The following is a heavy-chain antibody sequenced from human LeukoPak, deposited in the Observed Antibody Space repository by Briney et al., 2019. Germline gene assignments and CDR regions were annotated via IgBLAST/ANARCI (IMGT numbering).Heavy chain of an antibody. V-gene: IGHV3-30-3*01. CDR2: ISFDGSNK. CDR3: ARVPIRDYYYYVMDV. CDR1: GFTFTSYA. Sequence: GGSLRPSCAASGFTFTSYAMHWVRQAPGKGLGWVAGISFDGSNKYYADSVNGRFTISRDNSKNTLYLQMNSLRAEDTAVYYCARVPIRDYYYYVMDVWGQGTTVTVSS. J-gene: IGHJ6*02.